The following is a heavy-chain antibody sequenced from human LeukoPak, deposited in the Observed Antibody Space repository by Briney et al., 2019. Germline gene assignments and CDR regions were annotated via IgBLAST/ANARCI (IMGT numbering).Heavy chain of an antibody. V-gene: IGHV3-48*03. CDR1: GFTFSSYE. J-gene: IGHJ5*02. CDR3: AREFPPHCSSTSCYPDH. CDR2: ISSSGSTI. Sequence: GGSLRLSCAASGFTFSSYEMNWVRQAPGKGLEWVSYISSSGSTIYYADPVKGRFTISRDSAKNSLYLQMDSLRDEDTAMYYCAREFPPHCSSTSCYPDHWGQGTLVTVSS. D-gene: IGHD2-2*01.